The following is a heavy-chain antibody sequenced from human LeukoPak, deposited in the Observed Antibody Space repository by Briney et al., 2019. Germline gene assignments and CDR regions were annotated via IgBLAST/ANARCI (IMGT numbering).Heavy chain of an antibody. V-gene: IGHV1-18*01. J-gene: IGHJ4*02. Sequence: ASVKVSCKASGFTFGTYTISWVRQAPGQGLEWMGCISTYNGDTNYAQNLQGRGTMTTDPSTNTAYMELRSLRSDDTAVYYCVREIGQWLVSGIDYWGQGTLVTVSS. CDR2: ISTYNGDT. CDR1: GFTFGTYT. CDR3: VREIGQWLVSGIDY. D-gene: IGHD6-19*01.